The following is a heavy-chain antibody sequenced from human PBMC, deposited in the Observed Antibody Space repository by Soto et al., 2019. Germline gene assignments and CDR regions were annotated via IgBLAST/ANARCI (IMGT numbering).Heavy chain of an antibody. V-gene: IGHV4-31*03. J-gene: IGHJ4*02. CDR3: ATYGSGTYKPTTFDY. Sequence: QVQLQESGPGLVKPSQTLSLTCTVSGGSISIGGYYWSWIRQHPGKGLEWIGYIFYSGSTYYNPSLKSRVTISVDTSKNQFSLKLSSVTAADTAGYYCATYGSGTYKPTTFDYWGRGTLVTVSS. D-gene: IGHD3-10*01. CDR2: IFYSGST. CDR1: GGSISIGGYY.